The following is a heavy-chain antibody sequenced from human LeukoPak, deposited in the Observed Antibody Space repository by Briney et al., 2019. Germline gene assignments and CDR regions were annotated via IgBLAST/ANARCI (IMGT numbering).Heavy chain of an antibody. V-gene: IGHV4-59*01. CDR1: GGSISSYY. CDR2: IFHSGSN. D-gene: IGHD2-2*01. Sequence: SETLSLTCTVSGGSISSYYWSWIRQPPGKGLEWIGYIFHSGSNNYNPSLKSRVTISVDTSKNQFSLKLSYVTAADTAVYYCARADRCSSTSCPAYFDYWGQGTLVTVSS. J-gene: IGHJ4*02. CDR3: ARADRCSSTSCPAYFDY.